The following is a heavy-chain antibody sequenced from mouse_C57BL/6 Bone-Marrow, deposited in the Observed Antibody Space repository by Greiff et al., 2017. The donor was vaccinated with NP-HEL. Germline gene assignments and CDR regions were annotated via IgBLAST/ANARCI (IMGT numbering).Heavy chain of an antibody. CDR3: ARSRPPDY. Sequence: QVQLQQPGAELVMPGASVKLSCKASGYTFTSYWMHWVKQRPGQCLEWIGEIDPSDSYTNYNQKFKGKSTLTVDKSSSTAYMQLSSLTSEDSAVYYCARSRPPDYWGQGTTLTVSS. V-gene: IGHV1-69*01. J-gene: IGHJ2*01. CDR2: IDPSDSYT. CDR1: GYTFTSYW.